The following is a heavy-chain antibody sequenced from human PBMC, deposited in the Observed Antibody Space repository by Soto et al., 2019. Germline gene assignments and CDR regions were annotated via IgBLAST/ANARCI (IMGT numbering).Heavy chain of an antibody. CDR1: GFTFVNFA. J-gene: IGHJ5*02. V-gene: IGHV3-30*04. Sequence: QVQLVESGGGVVQPGGSLRLSCVASGFTFVNFAMHWARQSPGKGLEWVAVISDDGKNKDYADSVKGRFTISRDTSKNTVYLQMNSLRTEDTALYYCARGLTVVITRDWFDPWGQGSLVTVSS. CDR2: ISDDGKNK. D-gene: IGHD3-22*01. CDR3: ARGLTVVITRDWFDP.